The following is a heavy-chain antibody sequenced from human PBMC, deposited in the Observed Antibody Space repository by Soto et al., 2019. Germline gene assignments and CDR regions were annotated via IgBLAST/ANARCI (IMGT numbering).Heavy chain of an antibody. Sequence: ASVKVSCKASGYTFTYYAVTWVRQAPGQGLEWMGWISAYNGHTKYAQNLQGRLTLTTDTSTNTAYMELRSLRSDDTAVYYCARGALDFDYWGQGTPVTVS. D-gene: IGHD3-16*01. CDR1: GYTFTYYA. CDR3: ARGALDFDY. CDR2: ISAYNGHT. J-gene: IGHJ4*02. V-gene: IGHV1-18*01.